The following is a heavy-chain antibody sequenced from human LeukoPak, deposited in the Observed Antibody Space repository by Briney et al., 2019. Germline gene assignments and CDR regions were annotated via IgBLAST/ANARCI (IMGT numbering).Heavy chain of an antibody. CDR3: AKGTLAASGWFDP. Sequence: TGGSLRLSCAASGFTIDDYAMHWVRQAPGKDLEWVSGISWNSGSIGYADSVKGRFTISRDNAKNSLYLQMNSLRAEDTALYYCAKGTLAASGWFDPWGQGTLVTVSS. D-gene: IGHD6-13*01. CDR2: ISWNSGSI. CDR1: GFTIDDYA. V-gene: IGHV3-9*01. J-gene: IGHJ5*02.